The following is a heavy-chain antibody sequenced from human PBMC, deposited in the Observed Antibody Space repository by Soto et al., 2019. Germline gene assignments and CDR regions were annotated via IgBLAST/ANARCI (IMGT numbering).Heavy chain of an antibody. V-gene: IGHV3-11*01. CDR2: ISSSGSTI. J-gene: IGHJ4*02. CDR1: GFTVSTNY. Sequence: GGSLRLSCTVSGFTVSTNYMNWIRQAPGKGLEWVSYISSSGSTIYYADSVKGRFTISRDNAKNSLYLQMNSLRAEDTAVYYCARDPREYYFDYWGQGTLVTVSS. CDR3: ARDPREYYFDY.